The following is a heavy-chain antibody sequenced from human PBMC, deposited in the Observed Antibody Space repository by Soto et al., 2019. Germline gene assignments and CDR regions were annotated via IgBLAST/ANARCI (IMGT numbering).Heavy chain of an antibody. CDR2: IYYSGST. CDR3: ARDRVMRYDKTPYFDY. J-gene: IGHJ4*02. V-gene: IGHV4-30-4*01. CDR1: GGSISSGDYY. D-gene: IGHD3-16*01. Sequence: QVQLQESGPGLVKPSQTLSLTCTVSGGSISSGDYYWSWIRQPPGKGLEWIGYIYYSGSTYYNPSLKSRVTISVDTSKNQFSLKLSSVTAADTAVYYCARDRVMRYDKTPYFDYWGQGTLVTVSS.